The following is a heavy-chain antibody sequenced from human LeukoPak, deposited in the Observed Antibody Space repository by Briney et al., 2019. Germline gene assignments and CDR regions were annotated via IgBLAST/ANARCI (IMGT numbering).Heavy chain of an antibody. V-gene: IGHV4-59*01. CDR2: MYDSGST. CDR3: AILAEYCNSGSCYLGWFDP. CDR1: GDSISSYY. Sequence: ASETLPLTCTVSGDSISSYYCSWIRQTPGKGLEWIGYMYDSGSTNYNPSLKSRVTMSIDTSKNQSSLKLSSVTAADTAVYYCAILAEYCNSGSCYLGWFDPWGQGTLVTVSS. D-gene: IGHD2-15*01. J-gene: IGHJ5*02.